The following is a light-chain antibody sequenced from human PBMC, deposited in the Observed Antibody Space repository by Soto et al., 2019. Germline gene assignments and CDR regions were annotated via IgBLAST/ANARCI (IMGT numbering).Light chain of an antibody. V-gene: IGKV1-9*01. CDR1: QGISSY. J-gene: IGKJ3*01. CDR2: AAS. CDR3: QQLNSRFT. Sequence: DIPLTQSPSFLSASVGDRVTITCRASQGISSYLAWYQQKPGKAPKLLIYAASTLQSGVPSRFSGSGSGTEFTLTISILQPEDFATYYCQQLNSRFTFGPGTKVDIK.